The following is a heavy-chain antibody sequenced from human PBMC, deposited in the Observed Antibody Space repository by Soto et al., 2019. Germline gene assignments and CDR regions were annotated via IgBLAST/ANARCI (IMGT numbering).Heavy chain of an antibody. V-gene: IGHV4-59*08. CDR1: GDSISGYY. J-gene: IGHJ4*02. D-gene: IGHD3-3*01. CDR2: VFYSGST. Sequence: VQLQESGPGLVKPSETLSLICTVSGDSISGYYWTWIRQPPGKGLEWIGDVFYSGSTTYNPSLKSRVTISVDTAKNHFSLKLRSGTAADTAVYFCARIERGYFVYWGQGTLLTVSS. CDR3: ARIERGYFVY.